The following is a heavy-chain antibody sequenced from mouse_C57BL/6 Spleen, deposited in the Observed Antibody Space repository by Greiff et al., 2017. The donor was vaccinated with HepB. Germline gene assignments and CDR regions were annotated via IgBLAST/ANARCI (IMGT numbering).Heavy chain of an antibody. CDR2: ISDGGSYT. CDR1: GFTFSSYA. CDR3: ARGNGYFDY. Sequence: EVKVVESGGGLVKPGGSLKLSCAASGFTFSSYAMSWVRQTPEKRLEWVATISDGGSYTYYPDNVKGRFTISRDNAKNNLYLQMSHLKYEDTAMYYCARGNGYFDYWGQGTTLTVSS. V-gene: IGHV5-4*03. J-gene: IGHJ2*01. D-gene: IGHD1-1*02.